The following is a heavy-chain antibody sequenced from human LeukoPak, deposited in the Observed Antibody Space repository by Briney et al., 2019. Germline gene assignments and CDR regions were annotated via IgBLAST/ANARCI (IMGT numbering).Heavy chain of an antibody. CDR1: RFTFSSYE. CDR3: ARERDGWSGVPFDY. Sequence: PGGSLRLSCAASRFTFSSYEMNWVRQDPRKGLEWVSYISSSGSTKYYADSVKGRFTISRDNAKNSLYLQMNSLRAEDTAVYYCARERDGWSGVPFDYWGQGTLVTVSS. CDR2: ISSSGSTK. J-gene: IGHJ4*02. D-gene: IGHD3-3*01. V-gene: IGHV3-48*03.